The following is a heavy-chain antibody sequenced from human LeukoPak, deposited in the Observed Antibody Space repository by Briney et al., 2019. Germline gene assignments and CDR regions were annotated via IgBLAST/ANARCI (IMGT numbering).Heavy chain of an antibody. CDR3: ARGEWLRYGYYYGMDV. D-gene: IGHD5-12*01. J-gene: IGHJ6*02. V-gene: IGHV4-4*07. Sequence: MTSETLSLTCTVSGGSISSYYWGWIRQPAGKGLEWIGRIYTSGSTNYNPSLKSRVTMSVDTSKNQFSLKLSSVTAADTAVYYCARGEWLRYGYYYGMDVWGQGTTVTVSS. CDR1: GGSISSYY. CDR2: IYTSGST.